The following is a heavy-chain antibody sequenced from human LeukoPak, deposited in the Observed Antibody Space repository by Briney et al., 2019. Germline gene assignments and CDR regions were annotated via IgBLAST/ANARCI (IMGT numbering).Heavy chain of an antibody. CDR3: ARDTNNEIDY. CDR1: GYPFSTYG. V-gene: IGHV1-18*01. J-gene: IGHJ4*02. D-gene: IGHD2-8*01. CDR2: ISTYNGDT. Sequence: ASVKVSCKTSGYPFSTYGVAWVRQAPGQGLEWMGWISTYNGDTRYSQKFQGRVALTRDTSTNTVHMELWSLRSDDTAVYYCARDTNNEIDYWGQGTLVIVSS.